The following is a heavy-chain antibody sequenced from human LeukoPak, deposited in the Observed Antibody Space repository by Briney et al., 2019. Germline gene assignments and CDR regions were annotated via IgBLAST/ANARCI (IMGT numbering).Heavy chain of an antibody. CDR2: ISAHNGNT. D-gene: IGHD3-22*01. Sequence: GASVKVSCKASGYTFTSYGISWVGQAPGQGREWMGWISAHNGNTNYAQKLQGRVTITTDTSTSTAYMQLRSLRSDDTAVYYCARSRVSVGYYYMDVWGKGTTVTVSS. CDR3: ARSRVSVGYYYMDV. V-gene: IGHV1-18*01. J-gene: IGHJ6*03. CDR1: GYTFTSYG.